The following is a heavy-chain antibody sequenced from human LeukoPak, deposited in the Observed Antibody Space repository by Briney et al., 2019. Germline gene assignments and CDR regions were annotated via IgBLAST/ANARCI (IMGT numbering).Heavy chain of an antibody. CDR2: ISSSSSYI. CDR3: ARGRFGEFLPFDY. V-gene: IGHV3-21*01. D-gene: IGHD3-10*01. Sequence: GGSLRLSCAASGFTFSSYSMNRVRQAPGKGLEWVSSISSSSSYIYYADSVKGRFTISRDNAKNSLYLQMNSLGAEDTAVYYCARGRFGEFLPFDYWGQGTLVTVSS. CDR1: GFTFSSYS. J-gene: IGHJ4*02.